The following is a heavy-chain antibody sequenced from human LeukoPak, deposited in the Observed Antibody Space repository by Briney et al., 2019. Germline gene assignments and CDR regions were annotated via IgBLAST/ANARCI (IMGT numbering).Heavy chain of an antibody. CDR2: MDPNSGNT. J-gene: IGHJ3*02. D-gene: IGHD1-1*01. CDR3: ASYFGNGDAFDI. CDR1: GYTFTSYD. Sequence: ASVKVSCKASGYTFTSYDINWVRQATGQGLEWMGWMDPNSGNTSYAQKFQGRVTITRNTSISTAYMELSSLRSGDTAVYYCASYFGNGDAFDIWGQGTMVTVPS. V-gene: IGHV1-8*03.